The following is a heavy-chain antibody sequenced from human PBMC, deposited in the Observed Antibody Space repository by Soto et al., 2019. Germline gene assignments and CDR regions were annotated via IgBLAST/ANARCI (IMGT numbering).Heavy chain of an antibody. V-gene: IGHV4-34*01. CDR3: ARGVVYITGTTLRGYYYYMDV. CDR2: INHSGST. Sequence: SETLSLTCAVYGGSFSGYYWSWIRQPPGKGLEWIGEINHSGSTNYNPCLKSRVTISVDTSKNQFSLKLSSVTAADTAVYYCARGVVYITGTTLRGYYYYMDVWGKGTTVTVSS. D-gene: IGHD1-7*01. CDR1: GGSFSGYY. J-gene: IGHJ6*03.